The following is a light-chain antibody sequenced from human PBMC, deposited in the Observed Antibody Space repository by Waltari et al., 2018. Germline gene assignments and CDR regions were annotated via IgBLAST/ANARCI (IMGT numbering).Light chain of an antibody. CDR2: AAS. CDR1: QSINVW. J-gene: IGKJ1*01. Sequence: DIQMPQSPSTLSASVGDRVTITCRASQSINVWLAWYQQKPGKAPKFLIYAASSLESGVPSRFSGTGSGTEFTLTISSLQPDNFATYYCQQYKSYPKSFGQGTKVEIK. V-gene: IGKV1-5*03. CDR3: QQYKSYPKS.